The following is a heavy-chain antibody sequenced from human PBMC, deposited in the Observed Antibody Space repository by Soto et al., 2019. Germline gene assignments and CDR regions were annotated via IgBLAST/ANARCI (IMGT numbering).Heavy chain of an antibody. V-gene: IGHV4-61*01. CDR3: ARGGTAAGDVLYYYYGMDV. CDR2: IYYSGST. Sequence: SDTLSLTCTVSGGSVSSGSYYWSWIRQPPGKGLEWIGYIYYSGSTNYNPSLKSRVTISVDTSKNQFSLKLSSVTAADTAVYYCARGGTAAGDVLYYYYGMDVWGQGTTVTVSS. CDR1: GGSVSSGSYY. J-gene: IGHJ6*02. D-gene: IGHD6-13*01.